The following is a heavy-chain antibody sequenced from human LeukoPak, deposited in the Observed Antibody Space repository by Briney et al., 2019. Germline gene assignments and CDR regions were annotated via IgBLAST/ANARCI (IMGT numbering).Heavy chain of an antibody. D-gene: IGHD3-16*02. CDR3: ARIGLGELSFLPEEAFDI. CDR2: IYFRGST. Sequence: SETLSLTRTVSGGSISSGSDYWSWIRQPAGKGLEWIGRIYFRGSTNYNPSLKSRVTISIDTSKNQFSLNVSSVTAADTAVYYCARIGLGELSFLPEEAFDIWGQGTMVTVSS. J-gene: IGHJ3*02. V-gene: IGHV4-61*02. CDR1: GGSISSGSDY.